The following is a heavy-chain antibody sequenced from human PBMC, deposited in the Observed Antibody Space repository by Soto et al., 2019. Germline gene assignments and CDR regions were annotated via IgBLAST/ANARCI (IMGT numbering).Heavy chain of an antibody. CDR3: ARDPPSTLGSFDI. Sequence: QVQLVESGGGVVQPGRSHRLSCAASGFTFSMYGMNWVRPAPGTGLEWMATGYYDGHNKYYADSVRGRFTISRDNSKNMVYLQMNSLGAEDTAVYYCARDPPSTLGSFDIWGRGTMVTVSS. CDR2: GYYDGHNK. D-gene: IGHD7-27*01. V-gene: IGHV3-33*01. CDR1: GFTFSMYG. J-gene: IGHJ3*02.